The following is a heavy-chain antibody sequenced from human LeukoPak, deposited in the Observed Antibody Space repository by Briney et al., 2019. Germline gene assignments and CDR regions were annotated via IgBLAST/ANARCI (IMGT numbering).Heavy chain of an antibody. D-gene: IGHD5-18*01. Sequence: SETLSLTCTVSGGSISGYYWSWIRQPAGKGLEWIGYIFYSGSTNYNPSLKSRVTISVDTSKNQFSLRLTSVTAADTAVYYCARATGYNYSFDYWGQGTLVTVSS. CDR3: ARATGYNYSFDY. CDR2: IFYSGST. CDR1: GGSISGYY. J-gene: IGHJ4*02. V-gene: IGHV4-59*01.